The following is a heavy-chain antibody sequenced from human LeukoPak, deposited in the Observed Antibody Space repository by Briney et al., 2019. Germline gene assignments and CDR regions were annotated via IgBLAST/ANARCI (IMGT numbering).Heavy chain of an antibody. CDR3: ARDLDSSWTGYFQP. D-gene: IGHD6-13*01. CDR1: GYTFTGYY. CDR2: VNPNDGGT. Sequence: ASVKVSCKASGYTFTGYYIHWVRQGPGQGLEWMGWVNPNDGGTNYAQKFQGRVTMTWDTSITTAYMELSNLTSDDTAVYYCARDLDSSWTGYFQPWGQGTLVTVSS. V-gene: IGHV1-2*02. J-gene: IGHJ1*01.